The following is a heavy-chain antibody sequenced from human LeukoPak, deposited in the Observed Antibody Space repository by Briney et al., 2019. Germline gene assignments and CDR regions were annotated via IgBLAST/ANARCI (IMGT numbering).Heavy chain of an antibody. Sequence: SETLSLTCTVSGGSISSYYWSWIRQPPGKGLEWIGYIYYSGSTNYNPSLKSRVTISVDTSKNQFSLKLSSVTAADTAVYYCARESRVRGAGLYGLDYWGQGTLVTVSS. CDR2: IYYSGST. CDR1: GGSISSYY. D-gene: IGHD3-10*01. V-gene: IGHV4-59*01. J-gene: IGHJ4*02. CDR3: ARESRVRGAGLYGLDY.